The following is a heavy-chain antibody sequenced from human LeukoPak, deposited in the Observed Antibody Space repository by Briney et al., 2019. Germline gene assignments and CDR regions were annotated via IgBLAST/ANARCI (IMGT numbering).Heavy chain of an antibody. CDR3: ARHTGVGYGDPGPFGY. CDR1: GGSISSYY. J-gene: IGHJ4*02. V-gene: IGHV4-59*08. Sequence: KPSETLSLTCTVSGGSISSYYWGWIRQPPGRGLEWIGYIYYSGSTNYNPSLKSRVTISVDTSKNQFSLKLSSVTAADTAVYYCARHTGVGYGDPGPFGYWGQGTLVTVSS. CDR2: IYYSGST. D-gene: IGHD4-17*01.